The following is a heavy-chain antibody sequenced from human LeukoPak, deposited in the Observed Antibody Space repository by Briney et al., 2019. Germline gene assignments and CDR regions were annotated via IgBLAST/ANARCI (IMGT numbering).Heavy chain of an antibody. J-gene: IGHJ6*03. CDR2: IRSSGGTT. D-gene: IGHD3-22*01. Sequence: GGSLRLSCTASGFRFNDYYMTWIRQAPGKGLEWISYIRSSGGTTSLADSVRGRFSISRDNAKDTLHLQLNTLTAEDSAVYYCARMRYYPDDSGPALPYCYYYMDVWGKGTTVTVS. V-gene: IGHV3-11*04. CDR1: GFRFNDYY. CDR3: ARMRYYPDDSGPALPYCYYYMDV.